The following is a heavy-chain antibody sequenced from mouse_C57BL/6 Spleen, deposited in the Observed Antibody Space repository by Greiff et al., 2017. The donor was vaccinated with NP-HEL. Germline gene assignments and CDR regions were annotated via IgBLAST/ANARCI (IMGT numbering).Heavy chain of an antibody. V-gene: IGHV1-19*01. D-gene: IGHD4-1*01. J-gene: IGHJ2*01. Sequence: EVQLQQSGPVLVKPGASVKLSCKASGYTFTDYYMNWVKQSHGKSLEWTGVINPYNGGTSYNQKFKGKATLTVDKSSSTAYMELNSLTSADSAVYYCARRAQLTGIPYYVDYWGQGTTLTVSS. CDR1: GYTFTDYY. CDR2: INPYNGGT. CDR3: ARRAQLTGIPYYVDY.